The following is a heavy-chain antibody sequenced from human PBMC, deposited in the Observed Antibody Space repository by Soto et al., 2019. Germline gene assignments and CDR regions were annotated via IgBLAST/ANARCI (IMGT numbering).Heavy chain of an antibody. Sequence: QVQLVQSGAEVREPGASVKVSCKASGYSFTSLDINWVRQTTGQGLEWMGWMQPSSGRTGYAQKLQGRVTMTRDTSINTAYMELSSLTSDDTAFDYCARSVTAGVDYWGQGTLVTVSS. J-gene: IGHJ4*02. CDR3: ARSVTAGVDY. CDR1: GYSFTSLD. V-gene: IGHV1-8*01. CDR2: MQPSSGRT. D-gene: IGHD1-26*01.